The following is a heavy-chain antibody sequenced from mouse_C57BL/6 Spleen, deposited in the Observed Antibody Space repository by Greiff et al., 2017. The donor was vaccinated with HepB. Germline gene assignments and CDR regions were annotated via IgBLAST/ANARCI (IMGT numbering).Heavy chain of an antibody. CDR2: INPSTGGT. J-gene: IGHJ3*01. CDR1: GYSFTGYY. D-gene: IGHD1-1*01. Sequence: EVQLQQSGPELVKPGASVKISCKASGYSFTGYYMNWVKQSPEKSLEWIGEINPSTGGTTYNQKFKAKATLTVDKSSSTAYMQLKSLTSEDSAVYYCARSGTYYGPLFAYWGQGTLVTVSA. CDR3: ARSGTYYGPLFAY. V-gene: IGHV1-42*01.